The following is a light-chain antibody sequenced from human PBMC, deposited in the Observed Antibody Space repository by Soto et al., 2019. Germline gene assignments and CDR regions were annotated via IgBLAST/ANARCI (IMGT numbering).Light chain of an antibody. V-gene: IGLV2-14*03. CDR1: NSDIGDYDY. J-gene: IGLJ1*01. CDR3: VSFTTSRSYV. CDR2: DII. Sequence: QSVLTQPAAVSGSPGQSITISCAGTNSDIGDYDYVSWYQQHPGKAPKLMIYDIINRPSGVSNRFSGSKSGNTASLTISGLQAEDEADYYCVSFTTSRSYVFGTGTKVTVL.